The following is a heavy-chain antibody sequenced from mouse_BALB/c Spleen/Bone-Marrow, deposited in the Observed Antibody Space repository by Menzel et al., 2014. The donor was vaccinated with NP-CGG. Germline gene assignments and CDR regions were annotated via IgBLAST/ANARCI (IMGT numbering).Heavy chain of an antibody. CDR2: INPDSSTI. J-gene: IGHJ1*01. D-gene: IGHD1-2*01. V-gene: IGHV4-1*02. CDR3: ARPGYYGYQDV. Sequence: EVKLMESGGGLVQPGGSLELSCAASGFDFSRYWMTWVRQAPGKGLEWIGEINPDSSTINYTPSLKEKFIISRDNAKNTLYLQMSKVRSEDTALYYCARPGYYGYQDVWGAGTTVTVSS. CDR1: GFDFSRYW.